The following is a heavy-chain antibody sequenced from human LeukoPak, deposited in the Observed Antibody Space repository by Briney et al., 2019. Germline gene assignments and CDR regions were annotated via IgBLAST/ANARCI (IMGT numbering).Heavy chain of an antibody. CDR3: ARHPVHSSGWYLSAFDI. CDR1: GGPFSAGYYH. CDR2: IHYSGNT. D-gene: IGHD6-19*01. Sequence: PSETLSLTCTVSGGPFSAGYYHWGWVRQPPGKGPEYIGNIHYSGNTYYNPSLKGRVTISVDTSKNRFSLRLSSVTAADAAVYYCARHPVHSSGWYLSAFDIWGQGTMVTVSS. J-gene: IGHJ3*02. V-gene: IGHV4-39*01.